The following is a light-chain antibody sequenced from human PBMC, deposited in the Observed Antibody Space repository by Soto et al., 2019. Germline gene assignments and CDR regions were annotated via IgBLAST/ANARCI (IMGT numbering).Light chain of an antibody. J-gene: IGLJ1*01. CDR3: SSYTTNTTQYV. Sequence: QSALTQPASVSGSPGQSIAISCTGTSSDVGGYNYVSWYQHHPGKAPKLMIFDVSYRPSGVSNRHSGSKSGNTASLTISGLQAEDEAEYYCSSYTTNTTQYVFGTGTKVTVL. CDR1: SSDVGGYNY. V-gene: IGLV2-14*01. CDR2: DVS.